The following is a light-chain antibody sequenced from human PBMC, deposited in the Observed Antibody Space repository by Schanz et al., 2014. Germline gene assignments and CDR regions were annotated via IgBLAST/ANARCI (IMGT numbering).Light chain of an antibody. Sequence: QSALTQPASVSGSPGQSITISCTGGSSDVGGYDYVSWYQQQPGKAPKLLIYNVRNRSSGVSNRFSGSKSGNTASLTISGLQAEDEADYYCTSYTRTSTLMFGGGTKLTVL. V-gene: IGLV2-14*01. CDR3: TSYTRTSTLM. CDR2: NVR. CDR1: SSDVGGYDY. J-gene: IGLJ3*02.